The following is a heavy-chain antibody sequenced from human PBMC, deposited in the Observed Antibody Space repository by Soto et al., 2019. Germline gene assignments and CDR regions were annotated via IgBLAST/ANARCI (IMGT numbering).Heavy chain of an antibody. Sequence: GGSLRLSCVTSGFTFSGLDMHWVRQPPGKGLEWVSSIGTAGDTYYAVSVKGRFTISRDNAKNSLSLQMNSLRVEDTAVYYCARDWSYSGFEDFWGQGTQVTVSS. V-gene: IGHV3-13*01. CDR1: GFTFSGLD. D-gene: IGHD5-12*01. J-gene: IGHJ4*02. CDR2: IGTAGDT. CDR3: ARDWSYSGFEDF.